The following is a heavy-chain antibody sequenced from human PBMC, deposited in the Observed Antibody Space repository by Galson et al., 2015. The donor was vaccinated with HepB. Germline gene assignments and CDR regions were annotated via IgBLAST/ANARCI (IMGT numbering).Heavy chain of an antibody. J-gene: IGHJ4*02. V-gene: IGHV3-15*01. CDR3: TTNNNGLLPDY. CDR1: GFTFSNAW. CDR2: IKSKTDGETT. Sequence: SLRLSCAASGFTFSNAWMSWVRQAPGKGLEWVGRIKSKTDGETTDYAAPVKGRFTISRDDSKYTLYLQMNSLKSEDTAVYYSTTNNNGLLPDYWGQGTLVTVSS. D-gene: IGHD2-8*01.